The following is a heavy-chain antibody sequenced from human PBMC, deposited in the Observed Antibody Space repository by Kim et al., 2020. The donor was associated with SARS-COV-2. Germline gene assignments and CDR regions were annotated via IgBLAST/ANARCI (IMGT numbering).Heavy chain of an antibody. CDR3: ASRIVGAMGYFDY. CDR2: ISYDGSNK. Sequence: GGSLRLSCAASGFTFSSYGMHWVRQAPGKGLEWVAVISYDGSNKYYADSVKGRFTISRDNSKNTLYLQMNSLRAEDTAVYYCASRIVGAMGYFDYWGQGT. V-gene: IGHV3-30*03. D-gene: IGHD1-26*01. J-gene: IGHJ4*02. CDR1: GFTFSSYG.